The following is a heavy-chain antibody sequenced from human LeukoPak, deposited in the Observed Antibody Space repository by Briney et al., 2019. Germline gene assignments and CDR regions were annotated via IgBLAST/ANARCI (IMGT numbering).Heavy chain of an antibody. V-gene: IGHV3-30-3*01. J-gene: IGHJ3*02. D-gene: IGHD2-21*01. Sequence: GGPLRLPCAASGFTFSSYAMHWVRHAPGKGVECMAIISYEGSIKLCADSVKGRYTIYRDNSKNTLYLQMNSLRAEDTAVYYCARRDFYGGDPLVAFDIWGQGTMVTVSS. CDR3: ARRDFYGGDPLVAFDI. CDR1: GFTFSSYA. CDR2: ISYEGSIK.